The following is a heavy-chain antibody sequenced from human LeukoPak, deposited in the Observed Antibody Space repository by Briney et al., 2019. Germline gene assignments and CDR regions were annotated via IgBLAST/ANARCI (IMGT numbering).Heavy chain of an antibody. J-gene: IGHJ4*02. D-gene: IGHD3-10*01. CDR1: GGSISSYY. Sequence: PSETLSLTCTVSGGSISSYYWSWIRKPPGQGLEWIGYIYYSGSTNYNPSLKSRVTISVDTSKNQFSLKLSSVTAADTAVYYCARDRGDSLTYFDYWGQGTLVTVSS. V-gene: IGHV4-59*01. CDR3: ARDRGDSLTYFDY. CDR2: IYYSGST.